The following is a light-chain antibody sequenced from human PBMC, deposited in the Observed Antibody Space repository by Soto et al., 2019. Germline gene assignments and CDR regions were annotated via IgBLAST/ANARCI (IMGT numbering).Light chain of an antibody. Sequence: EIVLTPSPGTLSLSPGERATLSCRASQSVSSSYLAWNQQKPGQAPRLLIYGASSRATGIPDRFSGSGSGTDFTLPISRLEPEDFAVYYCQQYGSSPETFGQGTKVDIK. CDR1: QSVSSSY. V-gene: IGKV3-20*01. CDR3: QQYGSSPET. CDR2: GAS. J-gene: IGKJ1*01.